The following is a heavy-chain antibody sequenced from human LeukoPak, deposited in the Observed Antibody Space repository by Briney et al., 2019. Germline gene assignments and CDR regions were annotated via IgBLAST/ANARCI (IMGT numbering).Heavy chain of an antibody. J-gene: IGHJ3*02. Sequence: GGSLRLSCAASGFTFSSYGMHWVRQAPGKGLEWVAVISYDGSNKYYADSVKGRFTISRDNSKNTLYLQMNSLRAEDTAVYYCGKGECEKGCLYSGSYSDAFDIWGQGTMVTVSS. CDR2: ISYDGSNK. CDR1: GFTFSSYG. CDR3: GKGECEKGCLYSGSYSDAFDI. D-gene: IGHD1-26*01. V-gene: IGHV3-30*18.